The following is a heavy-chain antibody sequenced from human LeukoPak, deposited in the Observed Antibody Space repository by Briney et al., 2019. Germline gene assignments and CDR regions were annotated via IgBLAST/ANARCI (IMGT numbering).Heavy chain of an antibody. Sequence: GGSLRLSCAASGFTFDDYAMHWVRQAPGKGLEWVSGISWNSGSIGCADSVKGRFTISRDNTKNSLYLQMNSLRAEDTALYYCAKAPRYYYDSSGYPWYFDYWGQGTLVTVSS. CDR1: GFTFDDYA. CDR3: AKAPRYYYDSSGYPWYFDY. V-gene: IGHV3-9*01. CDR2: ISWNSGSI. J-gene: IGHJ4*02. D-gene: IGHD3-22*01.